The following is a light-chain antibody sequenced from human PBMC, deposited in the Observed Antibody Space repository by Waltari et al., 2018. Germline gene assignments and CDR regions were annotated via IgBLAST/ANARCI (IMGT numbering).Light chain of an antibody. CDR1: QSFSKW. CDR3: HQYNSYSLLT. CDR2: EAS. V-gene: IGKV1-5*03. J-gene: IGKJ4*01. Sequence: DIRMTQSPSTLSAYAGDRVIISCRASQSFSKWLAWYQKKPGKAPKLLTYEASTLQRWVPSRFGVTGSGTDFTLPISSLHPDDFATYYCHQYNSYSLLTFCGGTKVEIK.